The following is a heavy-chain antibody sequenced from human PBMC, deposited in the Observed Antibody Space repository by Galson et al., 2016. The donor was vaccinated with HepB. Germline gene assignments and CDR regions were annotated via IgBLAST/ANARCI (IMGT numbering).Heavy chain of an antibody. CDR3: SSRDFTHYGVDY. D-gene: IGHD3-16*01. V-gene: IGHV3-73*01. CDR1: GFIFSGSV. Sequence: SLRLSCAGSGFIFSGSVMHWVRQASGKGLEWVGRIRSNTHSSATAYATSVEGRFTISRDDSKNTTYLLMNSLKTEDTAVYYCSSRDFTHYGVDYWGQGALVTVSS. CDR2: IRSNTHSSAT. J-gene: IGHJ4*02.